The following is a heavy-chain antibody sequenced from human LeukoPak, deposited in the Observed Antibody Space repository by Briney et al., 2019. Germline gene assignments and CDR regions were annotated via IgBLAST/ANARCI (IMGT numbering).Heavy chain of an antibody. CDR2: VHHSGGT. Sequence: SETLSLTCTVSGGSITSNHWSWVRQPPGKGLEWIGQVHHSGGTSYNPSLRSRVTISIDKSENQFSLKLNSVTAADTAVYYCARGIAVAFDYWGQGTLVTVSS. J-gene: IGHJ4*02. CDR3: ARGIAVAFDY. V-gene: IGHV4-4*02. CDR1: GGSITSNH. D-gene: IGHD6-19*01.